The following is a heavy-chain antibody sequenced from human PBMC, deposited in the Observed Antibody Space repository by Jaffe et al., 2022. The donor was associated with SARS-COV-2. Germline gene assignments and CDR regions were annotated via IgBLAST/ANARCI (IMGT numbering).Heavy chain of an antibody. J-gene: IGHJ6*02. CDR3: AKDIVVVPAAINYYYYYGMDV. Sequence: EVQLLESGGGLVQPGGSLRLSCAASGFTFSSYAMSWVRQAPGKGLEWVSAISGSGGSTYYADSVKGRFTISRDNSKNTLYLQMNSLRAEDTAVYYCAKDIVVVPAAINYYYYYGMDVWGQGTTVTVSS. CDR2: ISGSGGST. CDR1: GFTFSSYA. D-gene: IGHD2-2*01. V-gene: IGHV3-23*01.